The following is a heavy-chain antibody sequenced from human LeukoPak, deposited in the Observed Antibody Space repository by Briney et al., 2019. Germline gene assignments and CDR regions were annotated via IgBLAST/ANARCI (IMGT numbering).Heavy chain of an antibody. CDR3: ARAPMVRGVIITRFDP. V-gene: IGHV1-8*01. D-gene: IGHD3-10*01. J-gene: IGHJ5*02. CDR1: GYTFTSYD. CDR2: MNPNSGNT. Sequence: ASVKVSCKASGYTFTSYDINWVRQATGQGREWMGWMNPNSGNTGYAQKFQGRVTMTRNTSISTAYMELSSLRSEDTAVYYCARAPMVRGVIITRFDPWGQGTLVTVSS.